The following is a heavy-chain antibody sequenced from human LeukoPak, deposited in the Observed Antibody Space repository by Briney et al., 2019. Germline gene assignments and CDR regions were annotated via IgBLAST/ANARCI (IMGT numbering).Heavy chain of an antibody. CDR2: IYYSGST. CDR3: ASLPTITIFGVAPVYYFDY. J-gene: IGHJ4*02. V-gene: IGHV4-39*01. D-gene: IGHD3-3*01. Sequence: GSLRLSCAASGFTFSSYWMSWVRQAPGKGLEWIGSIYYSGSTYYNPSLKSRVTISVDTSKNQFSLKLSSVTAADTAVYYCASLPTITIFGVAPVYYFDYWGQGTLVTVSS. CDR1: GFTFSSYW.